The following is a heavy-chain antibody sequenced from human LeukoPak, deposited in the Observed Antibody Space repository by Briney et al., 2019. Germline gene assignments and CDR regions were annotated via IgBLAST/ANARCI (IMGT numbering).Heavy chain of an antibody. CDR1: GFTFSSYA. D-gene: IGHD2-21*02. CDR3: AAVVTAKYYFDY. Sequence: GGSLRLSCAASGFTFSSYAMSWVRQAPGKGLEWVSAISGSGGSTYYADSVKGRFTISRDNSKNTLYLQMNSLRAEDTAVYCCAAVVTAKYYFDYWGQGTLVTVSS. J-gene: IGHJ4*02. CDR2: ISGSGGST. V-gene: IGHV3-23*01.